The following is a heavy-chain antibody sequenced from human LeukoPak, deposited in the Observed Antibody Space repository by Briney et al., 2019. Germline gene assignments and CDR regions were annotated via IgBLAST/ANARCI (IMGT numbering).Heavy chain of an antibody. V-gene: IGHV3-30*03. Sequence: PGRSLRLSCAASGFTFSSYGMHWVRQAPGKGLEWVAVISYDGSNKYYADSVKGRFTISRDNSKNTLYPQMNSLRAEDTAVYYCATHSSVAGHLFDYWGQGTLVTVSS. D-gene: IGHD6-19*01. CDR1: GFTFSSYG. J-gene: IGHJ4*02. CDR2: ISYDGSNK. CDR3: ATHSSVAGHLFDY.